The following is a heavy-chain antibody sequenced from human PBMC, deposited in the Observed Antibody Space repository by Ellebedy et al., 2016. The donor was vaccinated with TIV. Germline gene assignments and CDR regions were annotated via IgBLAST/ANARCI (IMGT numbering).Heavy chain of an antibody. CDR1: GGSISSSSYY. D-gene: IGHD3-22*01. Sequence: MPSETLSLTCTVSGGSISSSSYYWCWIRQPPGKGLEWIGSVSYSVRTYDNPSLNSRVTISVDTSKNQFSLKLSSVTAADTAVYYCSRVNTYYHDSSGYSDGFDIWGQGTMVTVSS. CDR3: SRVNTYYHDSSGYSDGFDI. J-gene: IGHJ3*02. V-gene: IGHV4-39*07. CDR2: VSYSVRT.